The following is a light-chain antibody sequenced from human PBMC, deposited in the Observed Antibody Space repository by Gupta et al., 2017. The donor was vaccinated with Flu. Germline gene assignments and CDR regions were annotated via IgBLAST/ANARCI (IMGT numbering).Light chain of an antibody. J-gene: IGKJ3*01. CDR2: GAS. CDR1: QSVSSSY. Sequence: EIVLTQSPVTLSLSPGERATLSCRARQSVSSSYLAWYQQKPGQAPRRLIYGASSRAKGIPDRCSGSGDGTDVTLTISRRELEDSAVYYCKQKGSEHPMVTFGHGTKVDIK. CDR3: KQKGSEHPMVT. V-gene: IGKV3-20*01.